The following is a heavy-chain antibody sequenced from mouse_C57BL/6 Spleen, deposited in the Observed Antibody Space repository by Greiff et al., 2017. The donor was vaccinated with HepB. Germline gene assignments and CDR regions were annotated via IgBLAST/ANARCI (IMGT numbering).Heavy chain of an antibody. J-gene: IGHJ2*01. Sequence: VQLVESGAELVRPGASVTLSCKASGYTFTDYEMHWVKQTPVHGLEWIGAIDPETGGTAYNQKFKGKAILTADKSSSTAYMELRSLTSEDSAVYYCTRDGYWGQGTTLTVSS. CDR1: GYTFTDYE. CDR2: IDPETGGT. CDR3: TRDGY. V-gene: IGHV1-15*01.